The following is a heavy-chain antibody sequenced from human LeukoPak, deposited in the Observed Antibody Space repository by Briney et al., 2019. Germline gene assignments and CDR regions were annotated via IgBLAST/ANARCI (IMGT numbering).Heavy chain of an antibody. CDR3: ARDQYSGSYLHYYYYMDV. V-gene: IGHV3-48*03. CDR1: GFTFNSYE. Sequence: GGSLRLSCAASGFTFNSYEMNWVRQAPGKGLYWVSYISSSGSTIYYADSVKGRFTISRDNAKNTLYLQMNSLRAEDTAVYYCARDQYSGSYLHYYYYMDVWGKGTTVTVSS. J-gene: IGHJ6*03. D-gene: IGHD1-26*01. CDR2: ISSSGSTI.